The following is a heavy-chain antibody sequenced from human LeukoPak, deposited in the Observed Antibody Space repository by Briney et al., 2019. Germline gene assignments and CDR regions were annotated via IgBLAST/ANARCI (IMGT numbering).Heavy chain of an antibody. J-gene: IGHJ3*02. CDR1: GFTFSSYA. CDR2: ISGSGGST. CDR3: ARTHYYDSSGYLIGTHHAFDI. D-gene: IGHD3-22*01. V-gene: IGHV3-23*01. Sequence: PGGSLRLSCAASGFTFSSYAMSWVRQAPGKGLEWVSAISGSGGSTYYADSVEGRFTISRDNSKNTLYLQMNSLRAEDTAVYYCARTHYYDSSGYLIGTHHAFDIWGPGKMLTVSS.